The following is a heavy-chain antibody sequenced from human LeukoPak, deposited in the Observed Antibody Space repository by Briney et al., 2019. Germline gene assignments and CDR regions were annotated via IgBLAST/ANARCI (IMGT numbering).Heavy chain of an antibody. CDR3: AKDGGYIWNVRGGFFDY. CDR1: GFTFSSQA. CDR2: ISGSGGST. D-gene: IGHD5-18*01. V-gene: IGHV3-23*01. Sequence: GGSLRLSCAAPGFTFSSQAVSWVRKAPGKGLEWVSGISGSGGSTYYADSVKGRFTISRDNSKNTLYLQMNSLRAEDTAVYYCAKDGGYIWNVRGGFFDYWGQGTLVTVSS. J-gene: IGHJ4*02.